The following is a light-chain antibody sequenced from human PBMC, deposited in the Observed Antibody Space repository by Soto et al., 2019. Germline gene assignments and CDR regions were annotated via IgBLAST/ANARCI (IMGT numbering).Light chain of an antibody. J-gene: IGKJ1*01. V-gene: IGKV1-17*01. Sequence: DIQMTQSPSSLSASVGDRVTITCRASQGIRDALGWYQQKPGKAPKRLIYYASSLQSGVPSRFSGSGSGTEFTLTISSLQPEDFATYYCLQHNSYPQTFGQGTKVESK. CDR1: QGIRDA. CDR2: YAS. CDR3: LQHNSYPQT.